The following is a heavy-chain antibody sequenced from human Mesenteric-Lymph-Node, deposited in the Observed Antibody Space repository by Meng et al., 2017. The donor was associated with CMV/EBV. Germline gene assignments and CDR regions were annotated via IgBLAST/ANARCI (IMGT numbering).Heavy chain of an antibody. Sequence: ASGYTFTTYTIHWLRQAPGRRPEWMGWINAGSGNTRYSQKFQDRLTLTRDTSANTAYMDLSSLTSEDTAVYYCARDPIGYTTGYFDYWGQGTLVTVSS. J-gene: IGHJ4*02. CDR3: ARDPIGYTTGYFDY. V-gene: IGHV1-3*01. CDR1: GYTFTTYT. CDR2: INAGSGNT. D-gene: IGHD2-15*01.